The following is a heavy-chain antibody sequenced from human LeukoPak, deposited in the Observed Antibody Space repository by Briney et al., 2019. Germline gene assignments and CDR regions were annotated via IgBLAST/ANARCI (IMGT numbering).Heavy chain of an antibody. D-gene: IGHD1-26*01. Sequence: PSETLSLTCAVYGGSFSGYYWSWIRQPPGKGLEWIGEINHRGRTNYNPSLKSRDTISVDTSKNQFSVKLSSVTAADTAVYYCARGDSSVGLNYWGQGTLVTVSS. CDR2: INHRGRT. V-gene: IGHV4-34*01. CDR3: ARGDSSVGLNY. CDR1: GGSFSGYY. J-gene: IGHJ4*02.